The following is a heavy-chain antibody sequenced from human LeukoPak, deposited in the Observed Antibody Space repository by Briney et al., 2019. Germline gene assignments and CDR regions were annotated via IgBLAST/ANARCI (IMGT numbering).Heavy chain of an antibody. D-gene: IGHD6-19*01. V-gene: IGHV3-9*01. CDR2: ISWNSGSI. J-gene: IGHJ3*02. Sequence: GGSLRLSCEASGFKFDDYAMHWVRQAPGKGLEWVSGISWNSGSIGFADSVKGRFAISRDSAKNSLFLEMNSLRPEDTALYYCAKDITDSSGYTYDAFDMWGQGTRVTVS. CDR3: AKDITDSSGYTYDAFDM. CDR1: GFKFDDYA.